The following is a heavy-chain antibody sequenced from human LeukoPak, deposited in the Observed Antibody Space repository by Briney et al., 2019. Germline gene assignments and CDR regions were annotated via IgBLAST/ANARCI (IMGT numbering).Heavy chain of an antibody. CDR1: GFTFDEYT. CDR2: ISWDGGST. J-gene: IGHJ4*02. V-gene: IGHV3-43*01. CDR3: AITYNWNDGTVH. D-gene: IGHD1-20*01. Sequence: GGSLRLFCAASGFTFDEYTMHWVRQAPGKGLELVSLISWDGGSTYYADSVKGRFTISRDNSKNSLYLQMNSLRAEDTALYYCAITYNWNDGTVHWGQGTLVTVSS.